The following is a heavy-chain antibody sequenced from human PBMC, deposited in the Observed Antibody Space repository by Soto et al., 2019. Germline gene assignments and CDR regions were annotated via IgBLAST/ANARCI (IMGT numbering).Heavy chain of an antibody. D-gene: IGHD2-15*01. V-gene: IGHV1-2*02. J-gene: IGHJ5*02. Sequence: QVQLVQSGAEVKQPGASVRVSCKASGDTHTIYFIHWLRQAPGQGLEWMGWINSVSGGANYAHRFQGRGAMTRGRSSATAFMERSRLRSDDTAVYYCARGGSYYAPWGQGPLVPVSS. CDR2: INSVSGGA. CDR3: ARGGSYYAP. CDR1: GDTHTIYF.